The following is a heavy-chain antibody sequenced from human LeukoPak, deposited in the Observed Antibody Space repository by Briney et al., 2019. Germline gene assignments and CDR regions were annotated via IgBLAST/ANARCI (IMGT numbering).Heavy chain of an antibody. CDR3: AKSVVATRYLVDY. J-gene: IGHJ4*02. V-gene: IGHV3-30*18. Sequence: GRSLRLSCAASGFTFSSYGMHWVRQAPGKGLEWVAVISYDGSNKYYADSVKGRFTICRDNSKNTLYLQMNSLRAEDTAVYYCAKSVVATRYLVDYWGQGTLVTVSS. D-gene: IGHD5-12*01. CDR1: GFTFSSYG. CDR2: ISYDGSNK.